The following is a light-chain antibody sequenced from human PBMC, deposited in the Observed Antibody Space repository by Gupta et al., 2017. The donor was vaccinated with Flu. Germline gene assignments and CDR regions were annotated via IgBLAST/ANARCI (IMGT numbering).Light chain of an antibody. CDR3: AAWDDSMNEV. CDR1: SSNIGRNT. Sequence: QSVLTQPPSASGTPGQRVTISCSGSSSNIGRNTVNWYQQVPGMAPRVLIYKNSVRPAGAPDRFSGSKAGTAASLAISRLQAEDEADYYCAAWDDSMNEVFGTGTKVTVL. J-gene: IGLJ1*01. CDR2: KNS. V-gene: IGLV1-44*01.